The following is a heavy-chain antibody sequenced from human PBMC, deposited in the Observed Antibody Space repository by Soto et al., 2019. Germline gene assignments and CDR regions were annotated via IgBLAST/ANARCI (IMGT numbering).Heavy chain of an antibody. J-gene: IGHJ4*02. CDR1: GVSMSNRGYY. CDR3: ARHGSN. CDR2: IYYSGIT. V-gene: IGHV4-39*01. Sequence: PXEALSLTCTGSGVSMSNRGYYWGWIRRPPGKVLEWIVTIYYSGITYYNPSLKSRVTISVDTSKNQFSLKLTSVTAADTAVYYCARHGSNWGQGTLVTVSS.